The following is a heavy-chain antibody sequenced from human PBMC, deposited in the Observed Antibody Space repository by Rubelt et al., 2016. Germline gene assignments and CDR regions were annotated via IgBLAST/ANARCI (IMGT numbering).Heavy chain of an antibody. CDR1: GGSFNNYY. CDR3: ARHEYGSETSCYDI. CDR2: IDHGGST. Sequence: QVQLQQWGAGLLRPSETLSLTCAVSGGSFNNYYWAWIRQPPGKGPEWIGEIDHGGSTRYNPSLKSRVTISIDTSRNQFSLKLTSVTAADTAVYYCARHEYGSETSCYDIWGQGSLVTVSS. V-gene: IGHV4-34*02. J-gene: IGHJ4*02. D-gene: IGHD2-2*01.